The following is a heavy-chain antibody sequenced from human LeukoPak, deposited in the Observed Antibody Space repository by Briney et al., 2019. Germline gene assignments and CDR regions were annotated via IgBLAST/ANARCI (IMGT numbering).Heavy chain of an antibody. D-gene: IGHD6-19*01. J-gene: IGHJ4*02. CDR3: ARPEKAVTGTLDY. CDR2: MYNRGST. V-gene: IGHV4-59*08. Sequence: PSETLSLTCTVSGDSISNYYWSWIRQSPGEELEWIGYMYNRGSTIYNPSLKSRVTISTDTSKNKFSLRLTSVTAADTAIYYCARPEKAVTGTLDYWGQGTLITVSS. CDR1: GDSISNYY.